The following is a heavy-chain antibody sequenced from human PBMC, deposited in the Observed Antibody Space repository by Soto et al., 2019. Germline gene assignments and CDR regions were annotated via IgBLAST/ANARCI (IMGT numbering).Heavy chain of an antibody. J-gene: IGHJ4*02. CDR1: GGSFSGFA. D-gene: IGHD2-15*01. V-gene: IGHV1-69*01. Sequence: QVQRAQAGAEVRKPGSSVKGSCRASGGSFSGFAVSWVREAPGQGLEWIGGIIPMFAATKYAHRFQGRDTNTADAATRTFSLALSSPTSDDSAVYYCARAGIVAVPAALSAYDDYTTYRFDSWGQGTLVSVSS. CDR3: ARAGIVAVPAALSAYDDYTTYRFDS. CDR2: IIPMFAAT.